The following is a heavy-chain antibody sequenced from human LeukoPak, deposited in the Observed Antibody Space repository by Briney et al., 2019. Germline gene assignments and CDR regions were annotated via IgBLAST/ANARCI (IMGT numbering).Heavy chain of an antibody. CDR3: AGGGLRGIDAFDI. Sequence: GASVKVSRKASGGTFSSYAISWVRQAPGQGLEWMGRIIPIFGTANYAQKFQGRVTITTDESTSTAYMELSSLRSEDTAVYYCAGGGLRGIDAFDIWGQGTMVTVSS. D-gene: IGHD5/OR15-5a*01. CDR1: GGTFSSYA. J-gene: IGHJ3*02. V-gene: IGHV1-69*05. CDR2: IIPIFGTA.